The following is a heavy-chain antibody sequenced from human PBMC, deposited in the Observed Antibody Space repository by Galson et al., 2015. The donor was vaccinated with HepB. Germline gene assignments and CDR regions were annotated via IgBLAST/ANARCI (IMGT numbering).Heavy chain of an antibody. J-gene: IGHJ6*02. Sequence: SLRLSCAASGFTFSSYAMHWVRQAPGKGLEWVAVISYDGSNKYYADSVKGRFTISRDNSKNTLYLQMNSLRAEDTAVYYCARSITMVRGVITNLPQEYYYYGMDVWGQGTTVTVSS. V-gene: IGHV3-30*04. CDR1: GFTFSSYA. CDR2: ISYDGSNK. D-gene: IGHD3-10*01. CDR3: ARSITMVRGVITNLPQEYYYYGMDV.